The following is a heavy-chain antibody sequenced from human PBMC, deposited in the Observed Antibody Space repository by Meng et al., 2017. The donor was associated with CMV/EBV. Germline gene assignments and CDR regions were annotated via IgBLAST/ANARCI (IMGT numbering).Heavy chain of an antibody. CDR1: GYSISSGYY. Sequence: SETLSLTCTVSGYSISSGYYWGWIRQPPGKGLEWIGSIYHSGSTYYNPSLKSRVTISVDTSKNQFSLKLSSVTAADTAVYYCARDQSPTIFGVAVYYYGMDVWGQGTTVTVSS. CDR2: IYHSGST. CDR3: ARDQSPTIFGVAVYYYGMDV. J-gene: IGHJ6*02. V-gene: IGHV4-38-2*02. D-gene: IGHD3-3*01.